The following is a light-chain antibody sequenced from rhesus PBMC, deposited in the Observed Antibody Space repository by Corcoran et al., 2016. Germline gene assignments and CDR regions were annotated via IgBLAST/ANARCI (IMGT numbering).Light chain of an antibody. CDR2: RAS. J-gene: IGKJ3*01. CDR3: QQHDNSPFT. CDR1: QGISNW. Sequence: DIQMTQSPSSLSASVGDRVTITCRASQGISNWLAWYQQKPGKAPKPLIYRASNLETGVPSRFSGSGSGKEFTLTISSLQPEDIATYYCQQHDNSPFTFGPGTKLDIK. V-gene: IGKV1-69*01.